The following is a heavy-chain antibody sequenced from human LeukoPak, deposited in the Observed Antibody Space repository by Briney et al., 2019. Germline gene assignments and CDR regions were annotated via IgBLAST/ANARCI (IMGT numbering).Heavy chain of an antibody. Sequence: ASVKVSCKASGYTFSSHGISWVRQAPGQGLEWMGWISGYSGNTNYAQRLQGRVTITTDTSTSTAYMELRSLRSDDTAVYYCARGFDMVAGTTDYWGQGTLVTVSS. CDR1: GYTFSSHG. CDR2: ISGYSGNT. V-gene: IGHV1-18*01. CDR3: ARGFDMVAGTTDY. D-gene: IGHD1-1*01. J-gene: IGHJ4*02.